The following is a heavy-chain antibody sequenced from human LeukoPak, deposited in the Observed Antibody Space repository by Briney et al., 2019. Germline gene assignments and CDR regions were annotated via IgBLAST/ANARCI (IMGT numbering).Heavy chain of an antibody. CDR1: GFIFSTIW. CDR3: ARLRPLSQLDY. Sequence: GGSLRLSCAASGFIFSTIWMSWVHQAPGKGLEWVASIKEDGSEKYYVDSVKGRFTISRDNAKNSLYLQMNSLRAEDTAVYYCARLRPLSQLDYWGQGTLVAVSS. CDR2: IKEDGSEK. V-gene: IGHV3-7*01. D-gene: IGHD5-12*01. J-gene: IGHJ4*02.